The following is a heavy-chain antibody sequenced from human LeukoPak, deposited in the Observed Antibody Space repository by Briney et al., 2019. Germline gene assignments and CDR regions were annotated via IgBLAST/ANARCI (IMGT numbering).Heavy chain of an antibody. Sequence: GGSLRLSCAASGFTFSSYEMNWVRQAPGKGLEWVSYISSSGSTIYYADSVKGRFTISRDNAKNSLYLQMNSLRAEDTAVYYCARGGSGSPPAYYFDYWGQGTLVTVSS. CDR2: ISSSGSTI. V-gene: IGHV3-48*03. CDR3: ARGGSGSPPAYYFDY. D-gene: IGHD1-26*01. CDR1: GFTFSSYE. J-gene: IGHJ4*02.